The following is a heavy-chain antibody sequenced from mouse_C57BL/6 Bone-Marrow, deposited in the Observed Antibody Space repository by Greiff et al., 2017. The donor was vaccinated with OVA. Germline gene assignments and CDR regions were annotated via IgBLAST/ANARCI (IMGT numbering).Heavy chain of an antibody. CDR3: ARPLLPLAMGY. Sequence: EVKLQQSGPELVKPGDSVKISCKASGYSFTGYFMNWVMQSHGKSLEWIGRINPYNGDTFYNQKFKGKATLTVDKSSSTAHMELRSLTSEDSAVYYCARPLLPLAMGYWGQGTSVTVSS. CDR2: INPYNGDT. CDR1: GYSFTGYF. D-gene: IGHD2-3*01. J-gene: IGHJ4*01. V-gene: IGHV1-20*01.